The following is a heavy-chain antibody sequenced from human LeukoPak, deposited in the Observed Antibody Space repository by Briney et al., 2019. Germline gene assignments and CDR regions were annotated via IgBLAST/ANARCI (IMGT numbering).Heavy chain of an antibody. CDR1: GYTFTSYG. J-gene: IGHJ4*02. CDR2: ISAYNGNT. CDR3: ARDSPYYDILTGYYIVDY. V-gene: IGHV1-18*04. Sequence: ASVNVSCKASGYTFTSYGISWVRQPPGQGLEWMGWISAYNGNTNYAQKLQGRVTMTTDTSTSTAYMELRSLRSDDTAVYYCARDSPYYDILTGYYIVDYWGQGTLVTVSS. D-gene: IGHD3-9*01.